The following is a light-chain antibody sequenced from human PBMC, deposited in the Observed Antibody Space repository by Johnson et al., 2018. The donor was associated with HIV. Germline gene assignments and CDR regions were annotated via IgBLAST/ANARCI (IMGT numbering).Light chain of an antibody. J-gene: IGLJ1*01. CDR3: AAWDDSLNAFYG. Sequence: QSVLTQSPSVSAAPGQKVTISCSGSSSNIGNNYVSWYQQLPGTAPKLLIYDNNKRPSGIPDRFSGSKSCTSATLGISGLQAEDEADYYCAAWDDSLNAFYGFGTGTKVTVL. CDR1: SSNIGNNY. V-gene: IGLV1-51*01. CDR2: DNN.